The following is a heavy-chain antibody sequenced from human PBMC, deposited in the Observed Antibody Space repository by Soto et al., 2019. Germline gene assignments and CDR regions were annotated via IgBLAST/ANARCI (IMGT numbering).Heavy chain of an antibody. CDR1: GDSVSSNSAA. CDR3: ARDEQTRVAGTWVVWFDP. V-gene: IGHV6-1*01. CDR2: TYYRSKWYN. D-gene: IGHD6-19*01. Sequence: KQSQTLSLPCAISGDSVSSNSAAWNWIRQSPSRGLEWLGRTYYRSKWYNDYAVSVKSRITINPDTSKNQFSLQLNSVTPEDTAVYYCARDEQTRVAGTWVVWFDPWGQGTLVTVSS. J-gene: IGHJ5*02.